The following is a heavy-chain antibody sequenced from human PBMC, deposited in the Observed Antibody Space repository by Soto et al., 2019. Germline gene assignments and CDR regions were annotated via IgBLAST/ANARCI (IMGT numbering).Heavy chain of an antibody. CDR1: GGSFSGYY. J-gene: IGHJ6*02. CDR2: INHSGST. V-gene: IGHV4-34*01. CDR3: ARVLLSDVDIVATTHYYYGMDV. D-gene: IGHD5-12*01. Sequence: SETLSLTCAVYGGSFSGYYWSWIRQPPGKGLKWIGEINHSGSTNYNPSLKSRVTISVDTSKNQFSLKLSSVTAADTAVYYCARVLLSDVDIVATTHYYYGMDVWGQGTTVTVS.